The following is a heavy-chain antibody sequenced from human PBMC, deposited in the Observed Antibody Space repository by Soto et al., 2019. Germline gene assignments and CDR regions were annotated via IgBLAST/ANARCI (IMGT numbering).Heavy chain of an antibody. D-gene: IGHD3-16*02. Sequence: QVQLVQSGAEVKKPGSSVTASCKASGGTFSSYAISWVRQAPGHWLEWMGGIIPIFGTANYAQKFQGRVTITADESTSTAYMELSSLRSEDTAVYYCARTHGDYVWGSYRPDAFDIWGQGTMVTVSS. CDR3: ARTHGDYVWGSYRPDAFDI. J-gene: IGHJ3*02. CDR1: GGTFSSYA. CDR2: IIPIFGTA. V-gene: IGHV1-69*01.